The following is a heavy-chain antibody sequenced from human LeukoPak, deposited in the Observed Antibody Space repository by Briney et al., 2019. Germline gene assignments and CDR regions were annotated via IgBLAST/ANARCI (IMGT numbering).Heavy chain of an antibody. V-gene: IGHV1-18*01. CDR1: GYTFTSYG. CDR3: ATSPYYYDSMN. Sequence: ASVKVSCKASGYTFTSYGISLVRQAPGQGLEWMGWISAYNGNTNYAQKLQGRVTMTTDTSTSTAYMELRSLRSDDTAVYYCATSPYYYDSMNWGQGTLVTVSS. D-gene: IGHD3-22*01. J-gene: IGHJ4*02. CDR2: ISAYNGNT.